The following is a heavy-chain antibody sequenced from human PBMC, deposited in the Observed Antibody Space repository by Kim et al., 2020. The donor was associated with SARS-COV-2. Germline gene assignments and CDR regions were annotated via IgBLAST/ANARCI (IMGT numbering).Heavy chain of an antibody. CDR2: ISYDGSNK. V-gene: IGHV3-30*04. CDR3: ARDRLVGVPYYYYGMDV. CDR1: GFTFSSYA. Sequence: GGSLRLSCAASGFTFSSYAMHWVRQAPGKGLEWVAVISYDGSNKYYADSVKGRFTISRDNSKNTLYLQMNSLRAEDTAVYYCARDRLVGVPYYYYGMDVWGQGTTVNGSS. D-gene: IGHD1-26*01. J-gene: IGHJ6*02.